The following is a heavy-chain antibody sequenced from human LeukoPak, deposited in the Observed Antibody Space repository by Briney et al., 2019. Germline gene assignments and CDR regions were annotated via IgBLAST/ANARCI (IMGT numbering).Heavy chain of an antibody. CDR3: ARALVRATMVWYFDL. CDR1: GGSFSGYC. J-gene: IGHJ2*01. Sequence: SETLSLTCAVSGGSFSGYCWSWIRQPPGKGLEWIGEISHSGSTNYSPSLKSRVTISVDTSKNQFSLNLSSVTAADTAVYYCARALVRATMVWYFDLWGRGTLVTVSS. CDR2: ISHSGST. V-gene: IGHV4-34*01. D-gene: IGHD5-12*01.